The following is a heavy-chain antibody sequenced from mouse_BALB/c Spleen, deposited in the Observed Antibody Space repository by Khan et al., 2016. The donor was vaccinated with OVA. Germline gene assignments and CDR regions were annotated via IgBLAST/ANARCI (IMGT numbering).Heavy chain of an antibody. J-gene: IGHJ4*01. Sequence: QIQLVQSGPELKKPGETVKISCKASGYTFTNYGMNWVKQSPGKALKWMGWINTYTGEPTSADDFKGRFAFSLETSASTAYLQINNLKNEDTATYFCARPPYLSYTLDYWGQGTSVTVSS. CDR1: GYTFTNYG. CDR2: INTYTGEP. D-gene: IGHD2-10*01. V-gene: IGHV9-3-1*01. CDR3: ARPPYLSYTLDY.